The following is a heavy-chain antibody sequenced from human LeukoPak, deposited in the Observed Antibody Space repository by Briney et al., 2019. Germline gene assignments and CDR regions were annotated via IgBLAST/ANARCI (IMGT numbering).Heavy chain of an antibody. CDR1: GGSISTYY. V-gene: IGHV4-59*01. J-gene: IGHJ6*03. CDR3: ARSPYYYYYMDV. CDR2: IYYSGNT. Sequence: SETLSLTCSVSGGSISTYYWSWIRQSPGKGLEWIGSIYYSGNTDYNPSLKSRVNISVDTSKNHFSLKLSSVTAADRAVYYCARSPYYYYYMDVWGKGTTVTVS.